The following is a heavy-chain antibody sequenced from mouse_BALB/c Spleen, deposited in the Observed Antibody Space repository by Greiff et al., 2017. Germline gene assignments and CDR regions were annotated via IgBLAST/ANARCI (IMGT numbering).Heavy chain of an antibody. Sequence: VKLQESGAELARPGASVKMSCKASGYTFTSYTMHWVKQRPGQGLEWIGYINPSSGYTNYNQKFKDKATLTADKSSSTAYMQLSSLTSEDSAVYYCARKYGNFAMDYWGQGTSVTVSS. V-gene: IGHV1-4*01. CDR1: GYTFTSYT. CDR2: INPSSGYT. J-gene: IGHJ4*01. D-gene: IGHD2-10*02. CDR3: ARKYGNFAMDY.